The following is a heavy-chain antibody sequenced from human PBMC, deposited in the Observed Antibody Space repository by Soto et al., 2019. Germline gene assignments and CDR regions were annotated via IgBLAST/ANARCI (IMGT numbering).Heavy chain of an antibody. CDR1: GFTFSSYA. Sequence: GGSLRLSCAASGFTFSSYAMSWVRQAPGKGLEWVSAISGSGGSTYYADSVKGRFTISRDNSKNTLYLQMNSLRAEDTAVYYCANGGYSGYDRGTGIMITFGGVLTGGYWGQGTLVTVSS. CDR3: ANGGYSGYDRGTGIMITFGGVLTGGY. CDR2: ISGSGGST. V-gene: IGHV3-23*01. D-gene: IGHD3-16*01. J-gene: IGHJ4*02.